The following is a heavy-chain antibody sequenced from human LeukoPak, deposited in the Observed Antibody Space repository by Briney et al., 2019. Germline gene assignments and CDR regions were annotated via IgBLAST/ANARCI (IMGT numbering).Heavy chain of an antibody. CDR3: ARGSDYGDYESNWFDP. CDR1: GYSISSGYY. Sequence: SETLSLTCAVSGYSISSGYYWGWIRQPPGKGLEWIGSIYHSGSTYYNPSLKRGVTISVDTSKNQFSLKLSSVTAADTAVYYCARGSDYGDYESNWFDPWGQGTLVTVSS. D-gene: IGHD4-17*01. J-gene: IGHJ5*02. V-gene: IGHV4-38-2*01. CDR2: IYHSGST.